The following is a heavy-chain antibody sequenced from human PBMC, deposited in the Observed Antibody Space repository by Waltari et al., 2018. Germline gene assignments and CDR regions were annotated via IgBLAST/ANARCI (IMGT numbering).Heavy chain of an antibody. D-gene: IGHD3-3*01. CDR3: ARINDFWSGYYTGWFDP. J-gene: IGHJ5*02. Sequence: QVQLQESGPGLVKPSDTLSLTCAVSGYSISSSTLLGWIRQPPGKGLEWIGYIYYSGSTYYNPSLKSRVTMSVDTSKNQFSLKLSSVTAVDTAVYYCARINDFWSGYYTGWFDPWGQGTLVTVSS. V-gene: IGHV4-28*01. CDR2: IYYSGST. CDR1: GYSISSSTL.